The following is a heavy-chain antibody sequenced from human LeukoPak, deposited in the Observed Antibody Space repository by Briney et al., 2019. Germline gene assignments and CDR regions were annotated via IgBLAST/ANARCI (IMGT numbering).Heavy chain of an antibody. J-gene: IGHJ4*02. V-gene: IGHV1-69*13. CDR1: GGTFSSYA. CDR2: IIPIIGTA. D-gene: IGHD3-22*01. CDR3: ARSFYDSSGYYYGLNFDY. Sequence: GASVKVSCKASGGTFSSYAISWVRQAPGQGLEWMGGIIPIIGTANYAQKFQGRVTITADESTSTAYMELSSLRSEDTAVYYCARSFYDSSGYYYGLNFDYWGQGTLVTVSS.